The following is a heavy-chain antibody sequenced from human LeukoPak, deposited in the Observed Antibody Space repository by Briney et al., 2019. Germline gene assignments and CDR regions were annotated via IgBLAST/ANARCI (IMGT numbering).Heavy chain of an antibody. CDR3: AREGGSSWYGGNDAFDM. V-gene: IGHV4-38-2*02. Sequence: PSETLSLTCAVSGYSISSGYYWGWIRQPPGKGLGGIGGIYHSGSTYYNPSLKSRVTISVDKSKNKLSLQLSSVIAADTAVYYCAREGGSSWYGGNDAFDMWGEGTMVTLSS. D-gene: IGHD6-13*01. CDR1: GYSISSGYY. CDR2: IYHSGST. J-gene: IGHJ3*02.